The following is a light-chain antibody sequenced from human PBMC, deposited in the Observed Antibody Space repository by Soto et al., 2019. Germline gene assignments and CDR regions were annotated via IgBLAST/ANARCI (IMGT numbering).Light chain of an antibody. Sequence: ENVLTQSPGTLSLSPGDRASLSCRASQSVSNNYLAWHQQRPGQAPRLLIFGASNRATGVPDRFTGSASGTDFTLTISSLQSEDFAVYYCQQYNNWPITFGQGTRLEIK. V-gene: IGKV3D-15*01. CDR2: GAS. CDR1: QSVSNN. CDR3: QQYNNWPIT. J-gene: IGKJ5*01.